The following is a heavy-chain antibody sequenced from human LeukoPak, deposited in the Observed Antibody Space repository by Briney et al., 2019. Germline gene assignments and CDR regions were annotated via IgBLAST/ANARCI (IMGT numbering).Heavy chain of an antibody. J-gene: IGHJ4*02. Sequence: PSETLSLTCTVSGGSISSGGYYWSWIRQHPGKGLEWIGYIYYSGSTYYNPSLKSRVTISVDTSKNQFSLKLSSVTAADTAVYYCARAVAVGYYFDYWGQGTLVTVSS. V-gene: IGHV4-31*03. D-gene: IGHD6-19*01. CDR2: IYYSGST. CDR3: ARAVAVGYYFDY. CDR1: GGSISSGGYY.